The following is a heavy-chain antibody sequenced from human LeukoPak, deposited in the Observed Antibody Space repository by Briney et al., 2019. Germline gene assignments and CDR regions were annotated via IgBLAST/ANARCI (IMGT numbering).Heavy chain of an antibody. CDR3: ATDADSIVGATPYYYYGMDV. CDR1: GYTLTELS. D-gene: IGHD1-26*01. CDR2: FDPEDGET. J-gene: IGHJ6*02. V-gene: IGHV1-24*01. Sequence: ASVKVSCKVSGYTLTELSMHWVRQAPGKGLEWMGGFDPEDGETIYAQKFQGRVTMTEDTSTDTAYMELSSLRSEDTAVYYCATDADSIVGATPYYYYGMDVWGQGTTVTVSS.